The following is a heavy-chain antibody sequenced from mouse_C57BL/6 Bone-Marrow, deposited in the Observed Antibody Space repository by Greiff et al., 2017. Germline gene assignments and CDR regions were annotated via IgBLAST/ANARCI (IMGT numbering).Heavy chain of an antibody. CDR3: ARHIYYGNYAFDY. Sequence: EVQVVESGGDLVKPGGSLKLSCAASGFTFSSYGMSWVRQTPDKRLEWVATISSGGSYTYYPDSVKGRFTISRDNAKNTLYLQMSSLKSEDTAMYYCARHIYYGNYAFDYWGQGTTRTVSS. V-gene: IGHV5-6*01. D-gene: IGHD2-1*01. J-gene: IGHJ2*01. CDR2: ISSGGSYT. CDR1: GFTFSSYG.